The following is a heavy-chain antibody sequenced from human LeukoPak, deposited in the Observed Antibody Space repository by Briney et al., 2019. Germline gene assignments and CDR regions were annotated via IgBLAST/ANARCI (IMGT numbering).Heavy chain of an antibody. V-gene: IGHV3-9*03. CDR3: AKSRRDGYNSPFDY. D-gene: IGHD5-24*01. Sequence: GRSLRLSCAASGFTFDDYAMHWVRQAPGKGLEWVSGISWNSGSIGYADSVKGRFTISRDNAKNSLYLQMNSLRAEDMALYYCAKSRRDGYNSPFDYWGQGTLVTVSS. J-gene: IGHJ4*02. CDR2: ISWNSGSI. CDR1: GFTFDDYA.